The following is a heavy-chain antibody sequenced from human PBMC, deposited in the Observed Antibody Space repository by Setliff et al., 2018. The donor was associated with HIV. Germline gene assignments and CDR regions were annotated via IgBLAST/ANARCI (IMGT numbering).Heavy chain of an antibody. Sequence: SETLSLTCTVSGGSISSGTYYWSWIRQPAGKGLEWIGRLHLSGDTNYNPSLKSRVTISEDTSKNQFSLKLASVTAADTAVYYCASGEPYYYDSTGYSGNYFDYWGQGTLVTVSS. CDR3: ASGEPYYYDSTGYSGNYFDY. D-gene: IGHD3-22*01. J-gene: IGHJ4*02. V-gene: IGHV4-61*02. CDR2: LHLSGDT. CDR1: GGSISSGTYY.